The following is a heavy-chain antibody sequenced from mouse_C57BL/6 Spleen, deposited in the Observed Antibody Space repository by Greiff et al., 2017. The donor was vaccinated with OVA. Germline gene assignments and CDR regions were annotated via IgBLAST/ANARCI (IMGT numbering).Heavy chain of an antibody. CDR1: GFNIKDYY. J-gene: IGHJ4*01. CDR2: IDPEDGET. D-gene: IGHD2-3*01. Sequence: DVKLVESGAELVKPGASVKLSCTASGFNIKDYYMHWVKQRTEQGLEWIGRIDPEDGETKYAPKFQGKATITADTSSNTAYLQLSSLTSEDTAVYYCARSLDGPYYYAMDYWGQGTSVTVSS. V-gene: IGHV14-2*01. CDR3: ARSLDGPYYYAMDY.